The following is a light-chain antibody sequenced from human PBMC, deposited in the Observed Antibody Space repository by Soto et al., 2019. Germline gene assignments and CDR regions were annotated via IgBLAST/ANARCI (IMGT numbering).Light chain of an antibody. CDR2: DAT. CDR1: QSVGSF. V-gene: IGKV3-11*01. Sequence: EIVLTQSPATLSLSPGERATLSCRASQSVGSFLAWYQQKPGQAPRLLMYDATNRATGIPARFSGSGSVTDFTLTISSLEPEDFAVYYCQQRRNWPLTFGGGTKVEIK. J-gene: IGKJ4*01. CDR3: QQRRNWPLT.